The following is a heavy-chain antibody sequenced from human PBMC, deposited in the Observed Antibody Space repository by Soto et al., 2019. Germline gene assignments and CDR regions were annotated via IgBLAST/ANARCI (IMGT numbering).Heavy chain of an antibody. CDR2: IYYSGST. V-gene: IGHV4-59*01. J-gene: IGHJ6*02. CDR3: ARRGISRIAAAGTDYYYYGMDV. Sequence: SETLSLTCTVSGGSISSYYWSWIRQPPGKGLEWIGYIYYSGSTNYNPSLKSRVTISVDTSKNQFSLKLSSVIAADTAVYYCARRGISRIAAAGTDYYYYGMDVWGQGTTVTVSS. D-gene: IGHD6-13*01. CDR1: GGSISSYY.